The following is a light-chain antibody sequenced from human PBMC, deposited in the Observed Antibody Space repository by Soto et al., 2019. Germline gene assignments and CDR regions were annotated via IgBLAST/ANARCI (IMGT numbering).Light chain of an antibody. V-gene: IGKV1-9*01. CDR3: QQLNSYPIT. CDR1: QGISSY. Sequence: DIQLTQSPSFLSASVGDRVTITCRASQGISSYLAWYQQKPGKAPKLLIYAASTLQSGVPSRFSGSGSGTEFTLTISRLQPEDFATYYCQQLNSYPITFGQGGRLEIK. CDR2: AAS. J-gene: IGKJ5*01.